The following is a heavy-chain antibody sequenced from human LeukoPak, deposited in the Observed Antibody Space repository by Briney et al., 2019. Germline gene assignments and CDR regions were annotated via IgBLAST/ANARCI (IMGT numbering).Heavy chain of an antibody. D-gene: IGHD1/OR15-1a*01. Sequence: GSIRLSCAASGFTFSSTWMSWVRQAPGKGLEWVGRIKRNIDGGTTDYAAPVNGRFTISRDDSKNTLYLQMNSLKTEDTAVYYCVTGLGRTDHDYWGQGTLVTVSS. CDR2: IKRNIDGGTT. J-gene: IGHJ4*02. CDR3: VTGLGRTDHDY. V-gene: IGHV3-15*01. CDR1: GFTFSSTW.